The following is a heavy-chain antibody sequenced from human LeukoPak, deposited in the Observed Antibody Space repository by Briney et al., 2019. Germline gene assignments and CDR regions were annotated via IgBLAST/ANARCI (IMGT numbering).Heavy chain of an antibody. Sequence: ASVKVSCKTSGYPFTSYDIHWVRQAAGHGLEWMSWMTPNSEKRAYAQKFQGRVTMTTNTSIDTAYMELSSLTFDDTAIYYCARGRGWGILDSWGQGHLVTVSS. CDR3: ARGRGWGILDS. V-gene: IGHV1-8*01. CDR2: MTPNSEKR. D-gene: IGHD6-19*01. J-gene: IGHJ4*02. CDR1: GYPFTSYD.